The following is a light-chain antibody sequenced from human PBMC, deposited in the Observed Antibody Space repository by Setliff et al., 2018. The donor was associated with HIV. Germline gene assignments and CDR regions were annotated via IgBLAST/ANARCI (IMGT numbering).Light chain of an antibody. CDR1: QSVLYSSNNKNY. Sequence: DIVMTQSPDSLAVSLGERATINCKSSQSVLYSSNNKNYLSWYQQKPGQPPKLLIYWTSTRESGVPDRFSGGGSGTDFTLTISSLQAEDAAVYYCQQYYSFPFTFGPGTKVDIK. J-gene: IGKJ3*01. CDR2: WTS. CDR3: QQYYSFPFT. V-gene: IGKV4-1*01.